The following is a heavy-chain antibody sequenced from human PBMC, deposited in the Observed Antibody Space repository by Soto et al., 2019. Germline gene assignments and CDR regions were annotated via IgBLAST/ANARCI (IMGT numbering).Heavy chain of an antibody. CDR1: GGSISSYY. CDR2: IYYSGST. Sequence: SETLSLTCTVSGGSISSYYWSWIRQPPGKGLEWVGNIYYSGSTNYDPSLKSRVTISVDTSNNRFSLRLNSVTAADTAVYYCVRDKMYYGMDVWGQGTTVTVSS. J-gene: IGHJ6*02. CDR3: VRDKMYYGMDV. V-gene: IGHV4-59*01.